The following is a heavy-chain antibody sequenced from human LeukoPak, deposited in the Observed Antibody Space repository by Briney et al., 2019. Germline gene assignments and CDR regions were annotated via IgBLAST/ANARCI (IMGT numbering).Heavy chain of an antibody. CDR1: GFTFSSYA. Sequence: GRSLRLSCAASGFTFSSYAMHWVRQAPGKGLEWVAVISYDGSNKYYADSVKGRFTISRDNSKNTLYLQMNSLRAEDTAVYYCAREDRVVVPAAIPYTTSGFDYWGQGTLVTVSS. V-gene: IGHV3-30-3*01. CDR3: AREDRVVVPAAIPYTTSGFDY. D-gene: IGHD2-2*02. J-gene: IGHJ4*02. CDR2: ISYDGSNK.